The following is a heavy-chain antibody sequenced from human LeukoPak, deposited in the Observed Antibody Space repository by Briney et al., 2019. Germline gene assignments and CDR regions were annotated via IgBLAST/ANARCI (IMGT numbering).Heavy chain of an antibody. CDR1: GGPISSYY. V-gene: IGHV4-59*01. CDR3: ARERVQGGGAFDI. CDR2: IYYSGST. Sequence: SETLSLTCTVSGGPISSYYWSWIRQPPGKGLEWIGYIYYSGSTNYNPSLKSRVTISVDTSKNQFSLKLSSVTAADTAVYYCARERVQGGGAFDIWGQGTMVTVSS. D-gene: IGHD1-1*01. J-gene: IGHJ3*02.